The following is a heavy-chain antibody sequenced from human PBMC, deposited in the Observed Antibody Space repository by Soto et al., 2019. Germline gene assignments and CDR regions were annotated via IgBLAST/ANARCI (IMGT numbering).Heavy chain of an antibody. V-gene: IGHV1-69*06. J-gene: IGHJ4*02. Sequence: QDHLAQSGAEVKKPGSSVTVSCKASGGTFNSYGISWVRQAPGQGLDWMGVIIPLYGTVNYAQKFQGRVSITPDKATSTATMDLRRLRSDDTDVYYCARVRVIGGVIPSHFGLWGQGTLVTVSS. CDR2: IIPLYGTV. D-gene: IGHD3-16*02. CDR1: GGTFNSYG. CDR3: ARVRVIGGVIPSHFGL.